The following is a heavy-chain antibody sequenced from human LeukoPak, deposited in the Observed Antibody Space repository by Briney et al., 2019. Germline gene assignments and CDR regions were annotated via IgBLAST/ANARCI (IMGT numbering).Heavy chain of an antibody. J-gene: IGHJ4*02. D-gene: IGHD5-12*01. CDR2: ISSSSISM. CDR3: ARDRDTGSDRELDY. V-gene: IGHV3-21*01. Sequence: PGGSLRLSCAASGFTFSTYAMNWVRQAPGKGLEWVSSISSSSISMYYADSVKGRFTISRNNAKNSLYLQVNSLRAEDTAVYYCARDRDTGSDRELDYWGQGTLVTVSS. CDR1: GFTFSTYA.